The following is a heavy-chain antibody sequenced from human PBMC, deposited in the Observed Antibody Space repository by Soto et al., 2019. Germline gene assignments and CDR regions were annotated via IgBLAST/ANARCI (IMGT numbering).Heavy chain of an antibody. CDR2: ISTYSGDT. CDR1: GYTFFTYD. CDR3: ARHHGPTTSENVFDP. V-gene: IGHV1-18*01. D-gene: IGHD1-1*01. Sequence: QVHLVQSGVEVKTPGASVKVSCQASGYTFFTYDISWVRQAPGQGLEWMGWISTYSGDTKYAQKFQGRGTMTTDTSTTTAYLELRSLRSDDTAVYYCARHHGPTTSENVFDPWGQGTLVTVSS. J-gene: IGHJ5*02.